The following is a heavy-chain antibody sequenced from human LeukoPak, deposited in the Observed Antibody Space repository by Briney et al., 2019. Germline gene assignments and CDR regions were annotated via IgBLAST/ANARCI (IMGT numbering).Heavy chain of an antibody. J-gene: IGHJ4*02. V-gene: IGHV3-74*01. Sequence: PGGSLRLSRAASGFTFSSYWMHWVRQAPGKGLVWVSRINSDGSSTSYADSVKGRFTISRDNAKNTLYLQMNSLRAEDTAVYYCARVYPFGVVTQDYWGQGTLVTVSS. CDR1: GFTFSSYW. D-gene: IGHD3-3*01. CDR2: INSDGSST. CDR3: ARVYPFGVVTQDY.